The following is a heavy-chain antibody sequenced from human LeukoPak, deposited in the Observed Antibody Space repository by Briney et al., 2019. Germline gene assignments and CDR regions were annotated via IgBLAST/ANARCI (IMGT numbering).Heavy chain of an antibody. J-gene: IGHJ4*02. V-gene: IGHV3-20*04. D-gene: IGHD3-22*01. CDR1: GFTFDDYG. CDR2: INWNGGST. Sequence: PGGSLRLSCAASGFTFDDYGMSWVRQAPGKGLEWVSGINWNGGSTGYADSVKGRFTISRDNAKNSLYLQMNSLRAEDTAVYYCARDGSSSGYYPYFDYWGQGTLVTVSS. CDR3: ARDGSSSGYYPYFDY.